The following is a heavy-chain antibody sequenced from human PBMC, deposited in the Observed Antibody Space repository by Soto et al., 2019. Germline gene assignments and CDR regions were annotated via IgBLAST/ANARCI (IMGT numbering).Heavy chain of an antibody. D-gene: IGHD3-3*01. V-gene: IGHV3-74*01. CDR2: IHVGGSFT. CDR3: VRGTSAWSGKDY. J-gene: IGHJ4*02. CDR1: GITFSHHW. Sequence: GGSLRLSCTASGITFSHHWMHWVRQAPGKGLIWVSRIHVGGSFTDYADSVKGRFTISRDDAKNTLILQMNNLRAEDTAVYYCVRGTSAWSGKDYWGQGTLVTVSS.